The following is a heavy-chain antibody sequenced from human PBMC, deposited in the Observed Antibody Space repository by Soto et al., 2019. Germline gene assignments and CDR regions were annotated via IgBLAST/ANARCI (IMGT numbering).Heavy chain of an antibody. CDR2: INWNGGST. CDR1: GFTFDDYG. Sequence: AGGSLRLSCAASGFTFDDYGMSWVRQAPGKGLEWVSGINWNGGSTGYADSVKGRFTISRDNAKNSLYLQMNSLRAEDTALYHCARMYYDFWSGRRGGLTFDPWGQGTLVTVSS. CDR3: ARMYYDFWSGRRGGLTFDP. J-gene: IGHJ5*02. D-gene: IGHD3-3*01. V-gene: IGHV3-20*01.